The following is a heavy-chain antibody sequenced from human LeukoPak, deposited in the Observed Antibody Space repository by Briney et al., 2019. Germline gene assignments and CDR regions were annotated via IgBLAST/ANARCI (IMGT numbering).Heavy chain of an antibody. V-gene: IGHV1-24*01. CDR1: GYTLTELS. CDR3: AAGSL. J-gene: IGHJ4*02. CDR2: FDPEDGET. Sequence: ASAEVSWKVSGYTLTELSMHWVRQAPGKGLEWMGGFDPEDGETIYAQKFQERVTITRDMSTSTAYMELSSLRSEDTAVYYCAAGSLWGQGTLVTVSS.